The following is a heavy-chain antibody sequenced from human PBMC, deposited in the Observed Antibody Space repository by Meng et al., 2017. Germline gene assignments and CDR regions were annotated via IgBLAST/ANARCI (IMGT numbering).Heavy chain of an antibody. CDR2: ISSSSYI. CDR3: ARVGWFGELLREHDAFDI. V-gene: IGHV3-21*01. Sequence: GESLKISCAASGFTFSSYSMNWVRQAPGKGLEWVSSISSSSYIYYADSVKGRFTISRDNAKNSLYLQMNSLRAEDTAVYYCARVGWFGELLREHDAFDIWGQGTMVTVSS. D-gene: IGHD3-10*01. CDR1: GFTFSSYS. J-gene: IGHJ3*02.